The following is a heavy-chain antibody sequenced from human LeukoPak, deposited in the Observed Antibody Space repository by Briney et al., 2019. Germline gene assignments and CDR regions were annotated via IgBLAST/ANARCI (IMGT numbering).Heavy chain of an antibody. CDR2: INPSGGST. Sequence: ASVKVSCKTSGYTFTKYYIHWVRQAPGQGLEWMGIINPSGGSTSYAQKFQGRVTMTRDTSTSTVYMELSSLRSEDTAVYYCAGAAIVVVPAAIRGWWFDPWGQGTLVTVSS. V-gene: IGHV1-46*01. D-gene: IGHD2-2*02. J-gene: IGHJ5*02. CDR1: GYTFTKYY. CDR3: AGAAIVVVPAAIRGWWFDP.